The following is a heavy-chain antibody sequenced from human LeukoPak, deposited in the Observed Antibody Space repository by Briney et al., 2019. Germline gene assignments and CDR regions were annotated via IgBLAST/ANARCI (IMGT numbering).Heavy chain of an antibody. D-gene: IGHD5-18*01. J-gene: IGHJ4*02. CDR2: IYPGDSDT. V-gene: IGHV5-51*01. Sequence: GASLQISCEGSGSIFTSYWIGGGRQLPGKGLEWMGIIYPGDSDTRYSPSFQGQVTISADKSISTAYLQWSSLKASDTAMYYCARQDTAMVTGGLDYWGQGTLVTVSS. CDR3: ARQDTAMVTGGLDY. CDR1: GSIFTSYW.